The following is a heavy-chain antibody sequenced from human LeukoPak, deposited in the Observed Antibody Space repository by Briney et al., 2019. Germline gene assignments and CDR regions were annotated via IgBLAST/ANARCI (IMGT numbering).Heavy chain of an antibody. J-gene: IGHJ6*02. CDR3: ARTWIQLWSQPPIAYYYGMDV. Sequence: SVNVSCKASGGTFSSYAISWVRQAPGQGLEWMGGIIPIFGTANYAQKFQGRVTITADESTSTAYMELSSLRSEDTAVYYCARTWIQLWSQPPIAYYYGMDVWGQGTTVTVSS. V-gene: IGHV1-69*13. CDR2: IIPIFGTA. CDR1: GGTFSSYA. D-gene: IGHD5-18*01.